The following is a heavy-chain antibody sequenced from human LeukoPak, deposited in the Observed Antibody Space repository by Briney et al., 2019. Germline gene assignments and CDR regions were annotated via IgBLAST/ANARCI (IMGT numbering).Heavy chain of an antibody. CDR2: ISYDGSNK. CDR1: GFTFSDYY. V-gene: IGHV3-30*03. J-gene: IGHJ5*02. D-gene: IGHD6-13*01. CDR3: AREIIAAAGTWVFSNWFDP. Sequence: SGGSLRLSCAASGFTFSDYYMSWIRQAPGKGLEWVAVISYDGSNKYYADSVKGRFTISRDDSKNTLYLQMNSLRAEDTAVYYCAREIIAAAGTWVFSNWFDPWGQGTLVTVSS.